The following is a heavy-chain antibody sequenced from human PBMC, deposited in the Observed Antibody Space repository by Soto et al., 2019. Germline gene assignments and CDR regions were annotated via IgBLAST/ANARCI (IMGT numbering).Heavy chain of an antibody. Sequence: GESLKISCEGFGYNFATFWIAWVRQMPGKGLEYMGIIYPGDSDSRYSPSFQGQVTFSADKSISTAYLQWSSLKASDTAMYYCARHGVYRDYPSNYFDPWRQGTLVTVSS. CDR2: IYPGDSDS. CDR1: GYNFATFW. V-gene: IGHV5-51*01. J-gene: IGHJ5*02. CDR3: ARHGVYRDYPSNYFDP. D-gene: IGHD5-12*01.